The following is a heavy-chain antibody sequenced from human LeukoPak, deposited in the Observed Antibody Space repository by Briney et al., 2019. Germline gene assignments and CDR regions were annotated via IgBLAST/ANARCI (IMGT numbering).Heavy chain of an antibody. CDR3: ARVVAGIDWFDP. D-gene: IGHD6-19*01. CDR2: ISSGSSAI. J-gene: IGHJ5*02. CDR1: GFTFSSYS. Sequence: GGSLRLSCAASGFTFSSYSMNGVRQAPGKGLEGVSYISSGSSAIYYADSVKGRFTISRDNAKNSLFLQLNSLRDEDTAVYYCARVVAGIDWFDPWGQGTLVTVSS. V-gene: IGHV3-48*02.